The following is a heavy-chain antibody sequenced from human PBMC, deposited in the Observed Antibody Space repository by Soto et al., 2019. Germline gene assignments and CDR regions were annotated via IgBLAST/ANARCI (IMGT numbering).Heavy chain of an antibody. D-gene: IGHD2-2*01. CDR3: ARGCSSASCYYY. V-gene: IGHV3-21*01. Sequence: GGSMRLSCTASGFMFSSYTMHWVRQAPGKGLEWVSSVSVNGDIYYADSLEGRFTISRDDAKNSLYLQMNSLRAEDTAVYYCARGCSSASCYYYRGQVTLITFSS. J-gene: IGHJ4*02. CDR2: VSVNGDI. CDR1: GFMFSSYT.